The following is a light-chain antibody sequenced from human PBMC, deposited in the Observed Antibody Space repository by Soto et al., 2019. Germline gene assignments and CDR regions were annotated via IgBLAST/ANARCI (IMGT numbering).Light chain of an antibody. V-gene: IGKV3D-20*02. Sequence: EIVLTQSPDTLSLSPGESATLSCRASQSVDNNHLAWYQQRPGQAPRLLIYYTATRATGIPDRFSGSGSGTDFTLTISSLQPEDFATYYCQQSYSTPMYTFGQGTKLEIK. CDR1: QSVDNNH. CDR2: YTA. J-gene: IGKJ2*01. CDR3: QQSYSTPMYT.